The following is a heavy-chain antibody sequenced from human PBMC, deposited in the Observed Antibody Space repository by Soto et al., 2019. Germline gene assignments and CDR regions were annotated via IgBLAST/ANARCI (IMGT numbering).Heavy chain of an antibody. D-gene: IGHD3-16*02. J-gene: IGHJ4*02. V-gene: IGHV1-3*01. Sequence: QVHLVQSGAEVKKPGASVKVSCKASGYIFTNYAMHWVRQAPGQRLEWMGWIDGGNGNTKYSQKFQGRVTMTRDTSASTAYMELSSLTSEDTSVYYCAPLVIGPNWGQGTLVTVSS. CDR3: APLVIGPN. CDR2: IDGGNGNT. CDR1: GYIFTNYA.